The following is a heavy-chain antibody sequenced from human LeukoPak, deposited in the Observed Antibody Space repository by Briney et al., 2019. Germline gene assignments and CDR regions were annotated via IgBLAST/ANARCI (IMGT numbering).Heavy chain of an antibody. Sequence: GGSLRLSCAASGFTFDDYAMHWVRQAPGKGLGWVSVVSWNSGSIGYADSVKGRFTISRDNAKNSLYLQMNSLRAEDTALYYCAKDDSGYYYVDGAFDIWGQGTMVTVSS. CDR1: GFTFDDYA. V-gene: IGHV3-9*01. D-gene: IGHD3-22*01. CDR2: VSWNSGSI. J-gene: IGHJ3*02. CDR3: AKDDSGYYYVDGAFDI.